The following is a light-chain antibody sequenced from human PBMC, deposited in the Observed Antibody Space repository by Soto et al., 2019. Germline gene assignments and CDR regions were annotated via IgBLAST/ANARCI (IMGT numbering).Light chain of an antibody. CDR2: KAS. V-gene: IGKV1-5*03. CDR3: QQYNRYSHWT. J-gene: IGKJ1*01. CDR1: QTISSW. Sequence: VEDGDPVTCRISQTISSWLAWYQQKPGQAPNLLIYKASSLESGVPSRFSGSGSGTEFTVTISSLQPYDFATYYFQQYNRYSHWTFGQGTKVDIK.